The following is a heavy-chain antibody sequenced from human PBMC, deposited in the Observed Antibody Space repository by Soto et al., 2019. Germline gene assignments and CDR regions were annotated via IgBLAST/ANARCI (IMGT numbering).Heavy chain of an antibody. D-gene: IGHD3-10*01. CDR2: ISYDGSNK. CDR3: AKDRGITMVRGVLTDPDY. J-gene: IGHJ4*02. V-gene: IGHV3-30*18. CDR1: GFTFSSYG. Sequence: GGSLRLSCAASGFTFSSYGMHWVRQAPGKGLEWVAVISYDGSNKYYADSVKGRFTISRDNSKNTLYLQMNSLRAEDTAVYYCAKDRGITMVRGVLTDPDYWGQGTLVTVSS.